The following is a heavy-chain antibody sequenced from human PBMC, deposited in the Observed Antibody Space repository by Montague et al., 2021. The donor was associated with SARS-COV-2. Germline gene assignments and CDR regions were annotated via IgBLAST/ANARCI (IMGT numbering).Heavy chain of an antibody. CDR3: TRRNLVTDFDS. CDR1: GGSVISSDC. D-gene: IGHD1-14*01. J-gene: IGHJ4*01. CDR2: TSRRGSS. V-gene: IGHV4-4*02. Sequence: SETLSLTCTVSGGSVISSDCWSWVLQPPGKGLQWIGETSRRGSSNYNAALKSPVTIPLHQSTNQCSLTLNSATAADTAVYYCTRRNLVTDFDSWGQGALVTVSS.